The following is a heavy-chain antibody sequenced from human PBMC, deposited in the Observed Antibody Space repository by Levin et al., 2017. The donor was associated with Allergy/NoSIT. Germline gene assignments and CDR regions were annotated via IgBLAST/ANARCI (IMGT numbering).Heavy chain of an antibody. CDR3: ARDLRESGSDPGLTLDYYYGMDV. V-gene: IGHV1-2*02. CDR1: GYTFTGYY. CDR2: INPNSGGT. D-gene: IGHD1-26*01. Sequence: ASVKVSCKASGYTFTGYYMHWVRQAPGQGLEWMGWINPNSGGTNYAQKFQGRVTMTRDTSISTAYMELSRLRSDDTAVYYCARDLRESGSDPGLTLDYYYGMDVWGQGTTVTVSS. J-gene: IGHJ6*02.